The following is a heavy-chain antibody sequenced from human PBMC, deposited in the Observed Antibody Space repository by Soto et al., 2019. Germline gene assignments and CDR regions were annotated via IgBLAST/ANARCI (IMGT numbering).Heavy chain of an antibody. D-gene: IGHD6-13*01. V-gene: IGHV1-18*01. CDR1: GYTFTSYG. CDR3: AREPDPGIAAAGFDY. Sequence: ASVKVSCKASGYTFTSYGISWVRQAPGQGLEWMGWISAYNGNTNYAQKLQGRVTMTTDTSTSTAYMELRSLRSDDTAVYYCAREPDPGIAAAGFDYWGQGTLVTVSS. J-gene: IGHJ4*02. CDR2: ISAYNGNT.